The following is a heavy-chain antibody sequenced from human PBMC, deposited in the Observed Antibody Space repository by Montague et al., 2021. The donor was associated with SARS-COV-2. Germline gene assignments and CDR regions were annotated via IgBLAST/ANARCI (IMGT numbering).Heavy chain of an antibody. D-gene: IGHD3-10*01. CDR3: ARVGVGTMVRGVIPAYSYYGMDI. CDR2: IYTSGST. J-gene: IGHJ6*02. Sequence: TLSLTCTVSGGSISSGSYYWSWIRQPAGKGLEWIGRIYTSGSTNYNPSLKSRVTISVDTSKNQFSLKLSSVTAADTAVYYCARVGVGTMVRGVIPAYSYYGMDIWGQGTPVTVSS. CDR1: GGSISSGSYY. V-gene: IGHV4-61*02.